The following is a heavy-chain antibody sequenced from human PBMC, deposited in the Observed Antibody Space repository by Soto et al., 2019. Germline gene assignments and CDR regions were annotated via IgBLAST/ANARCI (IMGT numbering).Heavy chain of an antibody. V-gene: IGHV1-2*01. CDR3: ARDYYGGDY. D-gene: IGHD4-17*01. CDR2: INPNTGGT. Sequence: QVQLLQSGTEVKKPGASVKVSCKASGYTFSEYYMNWVRQAPGQGLEWMGWINPNTGGTKYAHKLQGRVPLTRDTSMTTAYMELSRRRSDDTVVDFCARDYYGGDYWCQGTLVTVSS. J-gene: IGHJ4*02. CDR1: GYTFSEYY.